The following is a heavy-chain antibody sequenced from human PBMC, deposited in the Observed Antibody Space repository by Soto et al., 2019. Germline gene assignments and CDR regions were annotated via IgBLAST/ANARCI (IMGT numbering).Heavy chain of an antibody. D-gene: IGHD6-13*01. Sequence: EVQLVESGGGLVKPGGSLRLSCAASGFTFSSYSMNWVRQAPGKGLEWVSSISSSSSYIYYADSVKGRFTISRDNAKNSLYLQMNGLRAEDTAVYYCASYSSSLYFDYWGQGTLVTVSS. V-gene: IGHV3-21*01. CDR1: GFTFSSYS. J-gene: IGHJ4*02. CDR2: ISSSSSYI. CDR3: ASYSSSLYFDY.